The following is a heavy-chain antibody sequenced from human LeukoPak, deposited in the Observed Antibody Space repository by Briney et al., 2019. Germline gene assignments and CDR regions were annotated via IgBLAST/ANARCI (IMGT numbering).Heavy chain of an antibody. D-gene: IGHD2-2*01. V-gene: IGHV3-43*02. J-gene: IGHJ4*02. Sequence: GGSLRLSCAASGLTFYDQAMHWVRQAPGTGLEWVSLCGNDGSAYYADSVRGRFTISRDISKNSLYLEMSSLRTEDTALYYCAKGHLGYCSTSCPAPDYWGQGTLVTVSS. CDR3: AKGHLGYCSTSCPAPDY. CDR1: GLTFYDQA. CDR2: CGNDGSA.